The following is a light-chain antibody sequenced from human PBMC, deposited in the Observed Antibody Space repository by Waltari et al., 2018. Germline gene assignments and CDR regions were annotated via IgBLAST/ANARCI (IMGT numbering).Light chain of an antibody. CDR2: GAP. CDR1: QSIFYRSNNKNY. J-gene: IGKJ4*01. V-gene: IGKV4-1*01. Sequence: DIVMTQSPDSLAVFLGERATINCKSSQSIFYRSNNKNYLAWYQQKSGQPPKLLIYGAPTRESGVPDRFSGSGSGTDFTLTINSLQAEDVAVYFCQQYYSPPLTFGGGTKVEIK. CDR3: QQYYSPPLT.